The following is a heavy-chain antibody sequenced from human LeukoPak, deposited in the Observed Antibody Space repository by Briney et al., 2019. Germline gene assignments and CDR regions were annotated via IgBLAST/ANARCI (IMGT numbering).Heavy chain of an antibody. CDR3: AMLRLGELSLLANAYDI. CDR1: GSSVNSDQY. J-gene: IGHJ3*02. Sequence: PSETLSLTCDVSGSSVNSDQYWGWMRHSPGAVLEWIGSGHQTGSPYYNPSLGMRVSLSIDSTKNCFSLRLPSVTAAATAVYYCAMLRLGELSLLANAYDIWGQGTMVIVSS. D-gene: IGHD3-16*01. CDR2: GHQTGSP. V-gene: IGHV4-38-2*01.